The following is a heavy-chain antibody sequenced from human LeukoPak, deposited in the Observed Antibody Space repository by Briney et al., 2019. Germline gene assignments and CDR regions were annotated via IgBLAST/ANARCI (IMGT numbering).Heavy chain of an antibody. J-gene: IGHJ5*02. V-gene: IGHV3-64*01. D-gene: IGHD5-18*01. CDR3: ARGRGYSYGFDP. CDR2: ISSNGGST. CDR1: GFTFSSYA. Sequence: GGSLRLSCAASGFTFSSYAMHWVRRAPGKGLEYVSAISSNGGSTYYANSVKGRFTISRDNSKNTLYLQMGSLRAEDMAVYYCARGRGYSYGFDPWGQGTLVTVSS.